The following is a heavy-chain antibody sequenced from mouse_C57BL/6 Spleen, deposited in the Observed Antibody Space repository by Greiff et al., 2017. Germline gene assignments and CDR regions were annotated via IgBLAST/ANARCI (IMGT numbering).Heavy chain of an antibody. J-gene: IGHJ1*03. Sequence: EVKLMESGGGLVQPGGSMKLSCVASGFTFSNYWMNWVRQSPEKGLEWVAQIRLKSDNYATHYAESVKGRFTISRDDSKSSVYLQMNNLRAEDTGIYYCTSTVVGDWYFDVWGTGTTVTVSS. CDR3: TSTVVGDWYFDV. D-gene: IGHD1-1*01. CDR1: GFTFSNYW. V-gene: IGHV6-3*01. CDR2: IRLKSDNYAT.